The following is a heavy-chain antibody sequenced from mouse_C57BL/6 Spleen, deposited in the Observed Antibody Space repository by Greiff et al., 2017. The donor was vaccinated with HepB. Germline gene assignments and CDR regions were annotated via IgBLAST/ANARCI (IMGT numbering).Heavy chain of an antibody. Sequence: EVKLQESGPELVKPGASVKMSCKASGYTFTDYNMHWVKQSHGKSLEWIGYINPNNGGTSYNQKFKGKATLTVNKSSSTAYMELRSLTSEDSAVYYCARRGLLWYFDVWGTGTTVTVSS. CDR3: ARRGLLWYFDV. CDR1: GYTFTDYN. D-gene: IGHD2-10*01. V-gene: IGHV1-22*01. CDR2: INPNNGGT. J-gene: IGHJ1*03.